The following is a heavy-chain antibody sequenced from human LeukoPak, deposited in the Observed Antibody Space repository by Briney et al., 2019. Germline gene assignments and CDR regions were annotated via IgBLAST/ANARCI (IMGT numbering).Heavy chain of an antibody. CDR1: GFTFSSYA. J-gene: IGHJ6*02. Sequence: GGSLRLSCAASGFTFSSYAMHWVRQAPGKGLEWVAVIPYDGSNKYYADSVKGRFTISRDNSKNTLYLQMNSLRAEDTAVYYCARDPVVTMIVVVRMDVWGQGTTVTVSS. V-gene: IGHV3-30-3*01. D-gene: IGHD3-22*01. CDR3: ARDPVVTMIVVVRMDV. CDR2: IPYDGSNK.